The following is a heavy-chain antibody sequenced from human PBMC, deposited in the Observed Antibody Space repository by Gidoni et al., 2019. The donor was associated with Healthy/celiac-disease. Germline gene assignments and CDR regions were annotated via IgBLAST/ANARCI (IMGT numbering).Heavy chain of an antibody. D-gene: IGHD3-10*01. J-gene: IGHJ6*02. V-gene: IGHV3-20*04. Sequence: EVQLVESGGGVVRPGGSLRLSCAASGFHFDCLGMSWVRQAPGKGLEWVSGINWNGGSTGYADSVKGRFTISRDNAKNSLYLQMNSLRAEDTALYYCARDRITMVRGAYYYYGMDVWGQGTTVTVSS. CDR2: INWNGGST. CDR3: ARDRITMVRGAYYYYGMDV. CDR1: GFHFDCLG.